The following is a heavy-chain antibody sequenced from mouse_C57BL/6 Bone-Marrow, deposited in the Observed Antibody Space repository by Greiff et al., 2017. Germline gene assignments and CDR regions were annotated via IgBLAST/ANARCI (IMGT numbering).Heavy chain of an antibody. V-gene: IGHV5-6*02. CDR2: ISSGGSYT. Sequence: DVMLVESGGDLVKPGGSLKLSCAASGFTFSSYGMSWVRQTPDKRLEWVATISSGGSYTYYPDSVKGRFTISRDNAKNTLYLQMSSLKSEDTAMYYCARQATMITTTGFAYWGQGTLVTVSA. D-gene: IGHD2-4*01. CDR3: ARQATMITTTGFAY. J-gene: IGHJ3*01. CDR1: GFTFSSYG.